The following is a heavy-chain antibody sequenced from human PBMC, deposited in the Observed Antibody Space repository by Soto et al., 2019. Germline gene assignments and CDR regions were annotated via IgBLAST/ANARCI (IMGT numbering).Heavy chain of an antibody. D-gene: IGHD1-1*01. CDR2: VYYTGST. V-gene: IGHV4-61*01. Sequence: PSETLSLTCTVSGDSVTSSSYYWSWIRQPPGKGLEWLGYVYYTGSTNYNPSLMSRVTISVDTSKNQFSLKLRSVTTADTAVYYCARDWGTGALWGQGTMVTVS. J-gene: IGHJ3*01. CDR1: GDSVTSSSYY. CDR3: ARDWGTGAL.